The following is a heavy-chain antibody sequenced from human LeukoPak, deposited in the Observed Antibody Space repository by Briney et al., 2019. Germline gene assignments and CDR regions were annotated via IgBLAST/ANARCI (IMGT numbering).Heavy chain of an antibody. CDR3: ASISSGWYDVDY. CDR1: GFPFSGYW. CDR2: INQDGSTQ. D-gene: IGHD6-19*01. Sequence: PGGSLRLSCAASGFPFSGYWMDWVRQAPGKGMEWVANINQDGSTQYYAASVKGRFTISRDNAKSSLYLQMNSLRAEDTAVYYCASISSGWYDVDYWGQGTLVTVSS. V-gene: IGHV3-7*01. J-gene: IGHJ4*02.